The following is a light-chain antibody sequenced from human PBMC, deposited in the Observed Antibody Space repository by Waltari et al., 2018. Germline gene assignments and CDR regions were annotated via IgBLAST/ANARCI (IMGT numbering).Light chain of an antibody. J-gene: IGKJ4*01. CDR3: QQSNSIPLT. V-gene: IGKV1-39*01. CDR1: QTISRY. CDR2: GIS. Sequence: DIQMTQSPSSLSASVGDRVTITCRASQTISRYLNWYQQKPGKAPKLLIDGISSLPSALPSRFSGSAYGKDFTTTRRSRKTEDFETYYCQQSNSIPLTFGGGTKVDIK.